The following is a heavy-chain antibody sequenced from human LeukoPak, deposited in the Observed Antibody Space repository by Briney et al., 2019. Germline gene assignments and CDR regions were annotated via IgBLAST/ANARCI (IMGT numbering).Heavy chain of an antibody. Sequence: PSETLSLTCTVSGGSISSGDYYWSWIRQPPGKGLEWIGYIYYGGSTYYSPSLKSRVTISVDTSKNQFSLKLSSVTAADTAVYYCARDRMVRGVIIWGQGTLVTVSS. D-gene: IGHD3-10*01. CDR3: ARDRMVRGVII. CDR2: IYYGGST. J-gene: IGHJ4*02. V-gene: IGHV4-30-4*01. CDR1: GGSISSGDYY.